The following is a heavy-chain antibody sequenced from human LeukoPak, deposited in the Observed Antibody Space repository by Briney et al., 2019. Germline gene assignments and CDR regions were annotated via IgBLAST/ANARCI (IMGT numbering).Heavy chain of an antibody. D-gene: IGHD5-12*01. CDR2: INSDGRRT. V-gene: IGHV3-74*01. CDR1: GFTFSRYW. Sequence: AGGSLRLSCAASGFTFSRYWMHWVRQVPGKGLVWVSRINSDGRRTSYADSVKGRFTISRDNSKNTLYLQMNSLRAEDTAVYYCARERRYSGYDFDYWGQGTLVTVSS. J-gene: IGHJ4*02. CDR3: ARERRYSGYDFDY.